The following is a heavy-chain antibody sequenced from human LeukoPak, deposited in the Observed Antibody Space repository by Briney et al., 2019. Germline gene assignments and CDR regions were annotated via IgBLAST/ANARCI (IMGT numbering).Heavy chain of an antibody. J-gene: IGHJ4*02. CDR2: INHSGTT. CDR1: GGSFSGYY. Sequence: SETLSLTCAVYGGSFSGYYWSWIRQPPGKGLEWIGEINHSGTTNYNPSLKSRGTISVDTSKNQFSLKLSSVTAADTAVYYCARGSSGYYPSFDYWGQGTLVTVSS. CDR3: ARGSSGYYPSFDY. V-gene: IGHV4-34*01. D-gene: IGHD3-22*01.